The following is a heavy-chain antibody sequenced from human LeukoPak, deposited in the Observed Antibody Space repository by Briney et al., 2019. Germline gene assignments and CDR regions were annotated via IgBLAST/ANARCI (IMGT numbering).Heavy chain of an antibody. CDR1: GFTFSNYA. V-gene: IGHV3-23*01. CDR3: ASAPRNDPRPPFYY. Sequence: QPGGSLRLSCAASGFTFSNYAMTWVRHAPGEGLELVSGISGSGGSTYYADSVKGRITISRNNSKNTLSLQMNSLRAEDTAIYHCASAPRNDPRPPFYYWGQGILVTVSS. J-gene: IGHJ4*02. D-gene: IGHD1-1*01. CDR2: ISGSGGST.